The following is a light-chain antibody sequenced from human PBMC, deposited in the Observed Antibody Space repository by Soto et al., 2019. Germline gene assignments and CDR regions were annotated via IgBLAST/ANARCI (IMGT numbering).Light chain of an antibody. Sequence: DIQVTQSPSSLSASVADRVTSTCRTSQRISSYLNWFQQKPGKAPKLLIYAASTLQSGVPSRFSGSGSGTHFTLTISDLQPEDFATYYCQQTYTTPLTFGGGTKVDIK. V-gene: IGKV1-39*01. J-gene: IGKJ4*01. CDR2: AAS. CDR1: QRISSY. CDR3: QQTYTTPLT.